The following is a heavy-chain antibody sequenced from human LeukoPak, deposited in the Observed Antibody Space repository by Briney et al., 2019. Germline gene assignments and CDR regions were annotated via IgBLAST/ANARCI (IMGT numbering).Heavy chain of an antibody. J-gene: IGHJ6*03. V-gene: IGHV1-18*01. CDR2: ISGYNGNT. D-gene: IGHD1-26*01. CDR1: GYNFATSG. Sequence: ASVKVSCKAYGYNFATSGIGWVRQAPGQGLEGLGWISGYNGNTKSAPKLQGRVTMTTDTSTDTAYLELASLRVDDTAIYYCARDLGPYTGSYYSYYHYMDVWGEGTSVTVSS. CDR3: ARDLGPYTGSYYSYYHYMDV.